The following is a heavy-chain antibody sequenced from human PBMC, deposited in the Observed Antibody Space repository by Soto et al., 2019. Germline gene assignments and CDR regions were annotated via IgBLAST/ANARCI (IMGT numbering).Heavy chain of an antibody. D-gene: IGHD2-21*02. CDR2: ISYDGNDK. CDR1: GFIFSPYT. V-gene: IGHV3-30-3*01. J-gene: IGHJ4*02. Sequence: QVQLVESGGGVVQPGRSLRLSCAASGFIFSPYTMHWVRQTPGKGLEWVAVISYDGNDKYYEDSVKGRFTISRDNSKNTLYLQMNSLRAEDTALYYCARGGGFCGADCYKGGIDYWGQGTLVTVSS. CDR3: ARGGGFCGADCYKGGIDY.